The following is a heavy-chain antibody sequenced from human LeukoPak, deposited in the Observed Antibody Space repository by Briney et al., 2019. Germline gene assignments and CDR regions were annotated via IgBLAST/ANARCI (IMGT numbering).Heavy chain of an antibody. J-gene: IGHJ5*02. D-gene: IGHD2-15*01. CDR3: AKDTEGKVIAATGWFDP. Sequence: GGSLRLSCAASGFTFSGSAMHWVRQASGKGLEWVGRIRSKANSYATAYAASVKGRFTISRDNSKNTLYLQMNSLRAEDTAVYYCAKDTEGKVIAATGWFDPWGQGTLVTVSS. CDR1: GFTFSGSA. V-gene: IGHV3-73*01. CDR2: IRSKANSYAT.